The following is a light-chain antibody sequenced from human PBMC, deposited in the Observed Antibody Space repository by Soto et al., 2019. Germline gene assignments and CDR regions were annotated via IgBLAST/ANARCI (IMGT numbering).Light chain of an antibody. CDR1: QSISNY. V-gene: IGKV1-39*01. Sequence: DIQMTQSPSSLSASVGDRVTITCRASQSISNYLNWYQQKQGKAPKLLMYAASSLQSGVPSRFGGSGSGTDFTLTISSLQPEDFATYYCQQSDSTPRTFGQGTKVEIK. CDR2: AAS. CDR3: QQSDSTPRT. J-gene: IGKJ1*01.